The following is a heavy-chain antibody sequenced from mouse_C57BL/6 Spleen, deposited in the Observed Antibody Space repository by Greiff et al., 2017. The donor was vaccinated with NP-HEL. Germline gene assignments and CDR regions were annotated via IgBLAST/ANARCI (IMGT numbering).Heavy chain of an antibody. CDR3: ARDRIYYDYDGPYWYFDV. V-gene: IGHV5-16*01. Sequence: EVHLVESEGGLVQPGSSMKLSCTASGFTFSDYYMAWVRQVPEKGLEWVANINYDGSSTYYLDSLKSRFIISRDNAKNILYLKMSSLKSEDTATYYCARDRIYYDYDGPYWYFDVWGTGTTVTVSS. D-gene: IGHD2-4*01. CDR2: INYDGSST. CDR1: GFTFSDYY. J-gene: IGHJ1*03.